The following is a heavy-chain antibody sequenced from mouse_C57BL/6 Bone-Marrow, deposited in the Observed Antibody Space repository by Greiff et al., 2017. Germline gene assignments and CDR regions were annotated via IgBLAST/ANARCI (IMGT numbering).Heavy chain of an antibody. J-gene: IGHJ1*03. V-gene: IGHV1-15*01. CDR3: TRTPITTVVATDWYFDV. CDR2: IDPETGGT. Sequence: QVQLQQSGAELVRPGASVTLSCKASGYTFTDYEMHWVKQTPVHGLEWIGAIDPETGGTAYNQKFKGKAILTADKSSSTAYMELRSLTSEDSADYYCTRTPITTVVATDWYFDVGGTGTTVTVSS. D-gene: IGHD1-1*01. CDR1: GYTFTDYE.